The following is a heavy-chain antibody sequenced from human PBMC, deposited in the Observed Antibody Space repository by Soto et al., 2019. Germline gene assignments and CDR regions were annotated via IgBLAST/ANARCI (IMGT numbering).Heavy chain of an antibody. CDR2: IYYSGSP. CDR1: DGSISSSAYR. D-gene: IGHD4-4*01. J-gene: IGHJ4*02. V-gene: IGHV4-31*03. Sequence: QVQLQESGPGLVKPSQTLTLTCTVSDGSISSSAYRWSWIRQYPGKGLEWIGYIYYSGSPSYNPSLKSRVTVSVDTSKNQFSLKLSSVTAADTAVYYCARASSNYFDSWGQGTLVTVSS. CDR3: ARASSNYFDS.